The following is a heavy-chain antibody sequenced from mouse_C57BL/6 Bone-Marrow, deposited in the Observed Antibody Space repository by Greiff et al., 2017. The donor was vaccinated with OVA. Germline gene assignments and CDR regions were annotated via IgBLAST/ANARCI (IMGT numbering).Heavy chain of an antibody. D-gene: IGHD3-1*01. J-gene: IGHJ3*01. Sequence: QVQLQQPGAELVKPGASVKLSCKASGYTFTSYWMHWVKQRPGQGLEWIGMIHPKSGSTNYNEKFKSKATLTVDKSSSTAYLQLRSLTSEDSAVYYCARGATGAWFAYWGQGTLVTVSA. V-gene: IGHV1-64*01. CDR3: ARGATGAWFAY. CDR1: GYTFTSYW. CDR2: IHPKSGST.